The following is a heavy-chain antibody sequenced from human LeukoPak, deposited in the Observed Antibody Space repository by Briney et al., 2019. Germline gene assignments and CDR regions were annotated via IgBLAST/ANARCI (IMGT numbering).Heavy chain of an antibody. V-gene: IGHV1-24*01. Sequence: ASVKVSCKVSGYTLTELGMHWVRQTPGRGLEWMGGFNPEDDETVYAETFQDRVTMTEDTSTDTAYMELSSLRSEDTAVYYCATDRVRLGLGIPVPGREIGALEMWGQGTMVTVSS. D-gene: IGHD6-19*01. J-gene: IGHJ3*02. CDR3: ATDRVRLGLGIPVPGREIGALEM. CDR1: GYTLTELG. CDR2: FNPEDDET.